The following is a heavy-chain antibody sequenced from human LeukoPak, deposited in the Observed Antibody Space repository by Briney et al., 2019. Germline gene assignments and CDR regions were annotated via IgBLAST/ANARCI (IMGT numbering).Heavy chain of an antibody. D-gene: IGHD3-3*01. V-gene: IGHV4-59*01. Sequence: PSETLSLTCAVSGDSMSSYYWSWIRQPPGKGLEWIGYIYYTGSTNYNPSLKSRVTISVDTSKNQFSLKLSSVTAAATAVYFCARGSQRIPVFGVVTDYWGQGTLVTVSS. CDR1: GDSMSSYY. CDR3: ARGSQRIPVFGVVTDY. CDR2: IYYTGST. J-gene: IGHJ4*02.